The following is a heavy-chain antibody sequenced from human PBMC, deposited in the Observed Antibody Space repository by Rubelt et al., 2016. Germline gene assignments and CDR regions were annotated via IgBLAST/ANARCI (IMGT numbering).Heavy chain of an antibody. D-gene: IGHD3-9*01. CDR1: GFTFSSYA. J-gene: IGHJ4*02. V-gene: IGHV3-23*04. CDR3: AKSPITIFRWVDYFDY. Sequence: EVQLVESGGGLVQPGRSLRLSCAASGFTFSSYAMSWVRQAPGKGLEWVSAISGRGGRTYYADSVKGRFTISRDNAKNSLYLQMNSLRAEDTAVYYCAKSPITIFRWVDYFDYWGQGTLVTV. CDR2: ISGRGGRT.